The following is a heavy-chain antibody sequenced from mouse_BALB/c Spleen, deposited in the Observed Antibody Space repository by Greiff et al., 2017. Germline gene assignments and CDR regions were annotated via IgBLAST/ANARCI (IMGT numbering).Heavy chain of an antibody. V-gene: IGHV1-7*01. J-gene: IGHJ3*01. CDR2: INPSTGYT. D-gene: IGHD2-10*02. CDR3: ARQEYGNYGFAY. CDR1: GYTFTSYW. Sequence: VQLQESGAELAKPGASVKMSCTASGYTFTSYWMHWVKQRPGQGLEWIGYINPSTGYTEYNQKFKDKATLTADKSSSTAYMQLSSLTSEDSAVYYCARQEYGNYGFAYWGQGTLVTVSA.